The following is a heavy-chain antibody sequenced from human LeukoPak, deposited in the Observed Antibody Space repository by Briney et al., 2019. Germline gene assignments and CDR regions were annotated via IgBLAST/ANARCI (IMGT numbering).Heavy chain of an antibody. CDR3: ARVGSSSWYNYYYYYMDV. CDR1: GGSISSGSYY. J-gene: IGHJ6*03. Sequence: PSETLSLTCTVSGGSISSGSYYWSWLRQPAGKGLEWIGRIYTSGSTNYNPSLKSRVTISVDTSKNQFSLKLSSVTAADTAVYYCARVGSSSWYNYYYYYMDVWGKGTTVTVSS. D-gene: IGHD6-13*01. CDR2: IYTSGST. V-gene: IGHV4-61*02.